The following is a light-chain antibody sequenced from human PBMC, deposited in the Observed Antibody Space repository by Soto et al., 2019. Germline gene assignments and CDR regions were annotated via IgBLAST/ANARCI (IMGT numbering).Light chain of an antibody. CDR3: QQYASSPST. Sequence: EIVLTQSPGTLSLSPGERATLSCRASQSVSSSYLVWYQQKPGQAPRLLIYGASSRASGIPDRFSCRGSGTHFTLTISSLEPEDFEVYYCQQYASSPSTFGQGTKVEFK. CDR2: GAS. V-gene: IGKV3-20*01. CDR1: QSVSSSY. J-gene: IGKJ1*01.